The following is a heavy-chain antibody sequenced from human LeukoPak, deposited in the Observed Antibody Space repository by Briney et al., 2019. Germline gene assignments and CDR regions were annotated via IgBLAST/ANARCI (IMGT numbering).Heavy chain of an antibody. CDR3: ARGIVPAAIAGYGMDV. V-gene: IGHV3-21*01. D-gene: IGHD2-2*01. Sequence: GGSLRLSCAASGFTFSSYSMNWVRQAPGKGLEWVSSISSSSSYIYYADSVKGRFTISRDNAKNSLYLQMNSLRAEDTAVYYCARGIVPAAIAGYGMDVWGQGTTVTVSS. CDR1: GFTFSSYS. CDR2: ISSSSSYI. J-gene: IGHJ6*02.